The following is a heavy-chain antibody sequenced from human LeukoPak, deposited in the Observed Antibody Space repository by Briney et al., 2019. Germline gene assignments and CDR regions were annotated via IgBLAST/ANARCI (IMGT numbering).Heavy chain of an antibody. D-gene: IGHD1/OR15-1a*01. CDR2: ISHDGNNE. CDR3: AKVNNYDDY. V-gene: IGHV3-30*18. CDR1: GFTFSTFG. J-gene: IGHJ4*02. Sequence: GGSLRLSFAASGFTFSTFGIHWVRQAPGKGREWVAAISHDGNNEYYTDSVKGRFTISRDNSKNMIYLQMNSLRGEDSAVYYCAKVNNYDDYWGQGTLVTVSS.